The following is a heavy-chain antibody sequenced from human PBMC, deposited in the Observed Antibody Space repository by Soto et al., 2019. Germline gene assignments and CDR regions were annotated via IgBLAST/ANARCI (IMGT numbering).Heavy chain of an antibody. V-gene: IGHV3-23*01. Sequence: GESLKISCAASGFTFSSYAMSWVRQAPGKGLEWVSAISGSGGSTYYADSVKGRFTISRDNSKNTLYLQMNSLRAEDTAVYYCAKDREAYYYDSRSWFDPWGQGTLVTVSS. CDR1: GFTFSSYA. CDR3: AKDREAYYYDSRSWFDP. J-gene: IGHJ5*02. D-gene: IGHD3-22*01. CDR2: ISGSGGST.